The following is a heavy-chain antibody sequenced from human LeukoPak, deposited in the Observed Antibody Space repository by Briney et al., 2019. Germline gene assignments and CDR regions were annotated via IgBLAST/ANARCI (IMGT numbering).Heavy chain of an antibody. V-gene: IGHV3-7*05. Sequence: GGSLRLSCAVSGFTFSRHWMSWVRQAPAKGLEGVANIKEDGSDKCYVDSVKARFTISRDNAKNSMFLQMNSLRAEDTAVYYCPRVAGGGLDYWGQGNLVTVSS. J-gene: IGHJ4*02. CDR2: IKEDGSDK. CDR1: GFTFSRHW. D-gene: IGHD2-15*01. CDR3: PRVAGGGLDY.